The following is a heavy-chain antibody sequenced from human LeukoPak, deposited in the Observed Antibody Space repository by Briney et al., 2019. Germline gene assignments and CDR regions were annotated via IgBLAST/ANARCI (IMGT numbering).Heavy chain of an antibody. CDR3: ARHAPLNVVIPTYYYGSGSYMDV. CDR2: INHSGST. Sequence: SETLSLTCAVYGGSFSGYYWSWIRQPPGKGLEWIGEINHSGSTNYNPSLKSRVTISVDTSKNQFSLKLSSVTAADTAVYYCARHAPLNVVIPTYYYGSGSYMDVWGKGTTVTISS. CDR1: GGSFSGYY. D-gene: IGHD3-10*01. V-gene: IGHV4-34*01. J-gene: IGHJ6*03.